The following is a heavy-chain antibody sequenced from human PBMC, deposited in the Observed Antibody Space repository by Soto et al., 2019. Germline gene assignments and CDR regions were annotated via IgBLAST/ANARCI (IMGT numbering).Heavy chain of an antibody. CDR2: IIPIFGTA. CDR1: GGTFSSYA. V-gene: IGHV1-69*13. Sequence: GASVKVSCKASGGTFSSYAISWVRQAPGQGLEWMGGIIPIFGTANYAQKFQGRVTITADESTSTAYMELCSLRSEDTAVYYCAREDYYDSSGYYYVSWAPGVLDYWGQGTLVTVSS. CDR3: AREDYYDSSGYYYVSWAPGVLDY. J-gene: IGHJ4*02. D-gene: IGHD3-22*01.